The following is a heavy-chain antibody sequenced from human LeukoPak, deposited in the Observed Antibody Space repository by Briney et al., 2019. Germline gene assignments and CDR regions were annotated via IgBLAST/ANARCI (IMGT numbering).Heavy chain of an antibody. D-gene: IGHD3-3*01. Sequence: GSLRLSCAASGFTFSSNSMNWVRQAPGKGLEWVSSISTSSIYIYYADSVKGRFTISRDNAKNSLYLQMNSLRAEDTAVYYCARTREPSFWILDYWGQGTLVTVSS. J-gene: IGHJ4*02. CDR1: GFTFSSNS. CDR2: ISTSSIYI. V-gene: IGHV3-21*01. CDR3: ARTREPSFWILDY.